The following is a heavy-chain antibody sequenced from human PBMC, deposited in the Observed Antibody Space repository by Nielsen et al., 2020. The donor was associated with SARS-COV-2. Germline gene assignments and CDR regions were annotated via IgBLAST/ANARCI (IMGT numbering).Heavy chain of an antibody. CDR1: GGSISSGGYS. CDR2: IYHSGRT. Sequence: LRLSCAVSGGSISSGGYSWSWIRQPPGKGLEWIGYIYHSGRTYYNPSLKSRVTISVDRSKNQFSLKLSSVIAADTAVYYCARGGRITFGGADDAFDIWGQGTMVTVSS. D-gene: IGHD3-16*01. CDR3: ARGGRITFGGADDAFDI. J-gene: IGHJ3*02. V-gene: IGHV4-30-2*01.